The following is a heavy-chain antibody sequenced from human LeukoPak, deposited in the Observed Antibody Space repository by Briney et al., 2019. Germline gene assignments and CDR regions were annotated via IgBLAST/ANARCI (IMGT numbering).Heavy chain of an antibody. Sequence: GGSLRLSCAASGFTFSSYAMSWVRQAPGKGLEWVSAISGSGGSTNYADSVKGRFTISRDNSKNTLYLQMNSLRAEDTAVYYCAKGGGIVGAHRYWGQGTLVTVSS. CDR3: AKGGGIVGAHRY. V-gene: IGHV3-23*01. CDR2: ISGSGGST. D-gene: IGHD1-26*01. J-gene: IGHJ4*02. CDR1: GFTFSSYA.